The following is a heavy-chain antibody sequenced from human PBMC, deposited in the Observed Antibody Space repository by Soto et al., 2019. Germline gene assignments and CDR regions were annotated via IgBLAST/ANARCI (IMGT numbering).Heavy chain of an antibody. CDR2: ISAYNGNT. Sequence: ASVKVPCKASGYTFNSYGISWVRQAPGPGLEWMGWISAYNGNTNYAQKLQGRVTMTTDTSTSTAYMELRSLRSDDTAVYYCARVAGYCSGGSCGPSYYYYGMDVWGQGTTVTVSS. V-gene: IGHV1-18*01. D-gene: IGHD2-15*01. CDR1: GYTFNSYG. CDR3: ARVAGYCSGGSCGPSYYYYGMDV. J-gene: IGHJ6*02.